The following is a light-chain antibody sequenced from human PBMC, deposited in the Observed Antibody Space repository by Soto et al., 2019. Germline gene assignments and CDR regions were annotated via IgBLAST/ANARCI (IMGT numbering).Light chain of an antibody. CDR1: QSVSSSY. CDR3: QQYGSSPWT. V-gene: IGKV3-20*01. CDR2: GAS. J-gene: IGKJ1*01. Sequence: EIVLTQSPGTLSLSPGKRATLSCRASQSVSSSYLAWYQQKPDQAPRLLIYGASSRATGIPDRFSGSGSGTDFTLTISRLEPEDFAVYYCQQYGSSPWTFGQGTKLEIK.